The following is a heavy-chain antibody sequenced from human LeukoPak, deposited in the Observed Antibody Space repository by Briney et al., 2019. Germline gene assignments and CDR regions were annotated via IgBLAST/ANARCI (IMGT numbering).Heavy chain of an antibody. Sequence: SETLSLTCTVSGGSISSGGYYWSWIRQHPGKGLEWIGYIYYSGSTYYNPSLKSRVTISVDTSKNQFSLKLSSVTAADTAVYYCARDIPPPGYCSGGSCYGWFDPWGQGTLVTVSS. CDR3: ARDIPPPGYCSGGSCYGWFDP. CDR1: GGSISSGGYY. D-gene: IGHD2-15*01. J-gene: IGHJ5*02. CDR2: IYYSGST. V-gene: IGHV4-31*03.